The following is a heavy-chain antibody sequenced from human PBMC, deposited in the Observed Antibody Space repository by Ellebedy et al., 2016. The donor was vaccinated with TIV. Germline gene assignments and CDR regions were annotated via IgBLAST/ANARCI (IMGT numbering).Heavy chain of an antibody. CDR3: VISYSSSWFLY. CDR1: RFTVSSNY. J-gene: IGHJ4*02. V-gene: IGHV3-66*01. Sequence: PGGSLRLSCAASRFTVSSNYMSWVRQAPGKGLEWVSVIYGDGRTYFADSVKGRFSISRDNSKNTLYLQMNSLRAEDTAVYYCVISYSSSWFLYWGQGILVTVSS. CDR2: IYGDGRT. D-gene: IGHD6-13*01.